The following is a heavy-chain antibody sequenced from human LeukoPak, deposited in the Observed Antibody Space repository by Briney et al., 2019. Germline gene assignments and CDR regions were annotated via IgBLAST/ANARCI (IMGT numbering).Heavy chain of an antibody. D-gene: IGHD1-1*01. V-gene: IGHV3-74*01. CDR1: GFTFSSYW. CDR3: ARVRTTGTALDY. Sequence: GESLKISCAASGFTFSSYWMHWVRQAPGKGLVWVSRINSDGSSTSYADSVKGRFTISRDNAKNTLYLQMNSLRAEDTAVYYCARVRTTGTALDYWGQGTLVTVSS. CDR2: INSDGSST. J-gene: IGHJ4*02.